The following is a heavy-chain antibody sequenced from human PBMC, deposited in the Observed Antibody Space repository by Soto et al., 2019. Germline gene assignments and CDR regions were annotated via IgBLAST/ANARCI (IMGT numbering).Heavy chain of an antibody. D-gene: IGHD6-13*01. Sequence: ASVKVSCKASGLTFSSCAVQWVRQAPGQGLEWMGWMVPSSGNTKYAQKFQGRVTMTRDTSINTAYMELSSLRSEDTAVYYCARERAAAGFDYWGQGTLVTVSS. CDR2: MVPSSGNT. V-gene: IGHV1-8*02. CDR1: GLTFSSCA. CDR3: ARERAAAGFDY. J-gene: IGHJ4*02.